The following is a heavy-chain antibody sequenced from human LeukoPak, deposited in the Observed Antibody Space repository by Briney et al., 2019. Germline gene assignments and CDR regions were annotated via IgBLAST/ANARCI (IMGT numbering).Heavy chain of an antibody. V-gene: IGHV3-30*02. CDR1: GFTFSSYG. D-gene: IGHD6-13*01. CDR2: IRYDGSNK. J-gene: IGHJ4*02. CDR3: AKDLLSSSWAHFDY. Sequence: GGSLRLSCAASGFTFSSYGMHWVRQAPGKGLEWVAFIRYDGSNKYYADSVKGRFTISGDNSKNTLYLQMNSLRAEDTAVYYCAKDLLSSSWAHFDYWGQGTLVTVSS.